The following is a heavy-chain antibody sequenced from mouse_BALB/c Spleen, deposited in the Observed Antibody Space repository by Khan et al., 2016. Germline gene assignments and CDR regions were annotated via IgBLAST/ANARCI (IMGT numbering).Heavy chain of an antibody. Sequence: QIQLVQSGPELKRPGKTVKISCKASGYTFTNYGINWVKQAPGKGLKWMGWINTYSGESTTADDFKGRFAFSLETYANPANLQIQNHKNEDKANYFCSRDRYYYGSSRYFDVWGAGTSVTVSS. J-gene: IGHJ1*01. CDR2: INTYSGES. CDR3: SRDRYYYGSSRYFDV. V-gene: IGHV9-1*02. CDR1: GYTFTNYG. D-gene: IGHD1-1*01.